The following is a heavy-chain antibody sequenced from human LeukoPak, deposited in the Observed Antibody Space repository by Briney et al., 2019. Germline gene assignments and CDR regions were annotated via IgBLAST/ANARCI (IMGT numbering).Heavy chain of an antibody. V-gene: IGHV3-53*01. CDR1: GFIFSDYY. CDR3: ARDPDYYYGMDV. Sequence: GGSLRLSCAASGFIFSDYYMSWIRQAPGKGLEWVSVIYSGGSTYYADSVKGRFTISRDNSKNTLYLQMNSLRAEDTAVYYCARDPDYYYGMDVWGQGTTVTVSS. J-gene: IGHJ6*02. CDR2: IYSGGST.